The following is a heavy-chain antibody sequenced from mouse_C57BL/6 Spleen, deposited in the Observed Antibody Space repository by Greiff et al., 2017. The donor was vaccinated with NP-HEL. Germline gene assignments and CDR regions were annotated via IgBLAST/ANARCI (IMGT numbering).Heavy chain of an antibody. Sequence: EVKVEESGGGLVKPGGSLKLSCAASGFTFSDYGMHWVRQAPEKGLEWVAYISSGSSTIYYADTVKGRFTISRDNAKNTLFLQMTSLRSEDTAMYYCAKRYGNSVLAMDYWGQGTSVTVSS. D-gene: IGHD2-10*02. J-gene: IGHJ4*01. CDR1: GFTFSDYG. V-gene: IGHV5-17*01. CDR2: ISSGSSTI. CDR3: AKRYGNSVLAMDY.